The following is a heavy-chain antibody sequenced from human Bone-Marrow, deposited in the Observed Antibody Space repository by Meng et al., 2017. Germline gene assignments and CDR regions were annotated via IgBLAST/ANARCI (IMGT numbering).Heavy chain of an antibody. CDR1: GGSIRSGGYY. D-gene: IGHD3-10*01. V-gene: IGHV4-31*03. J-gene: IGHJ5*02. Sequence: VQLQEAGPSLVKPSQTLSLTCTASGGSIRSGGYYWSWIRQHPGKGLEWIGYIYYSGSTYYNPSLKSRVTISVDTSKNQFSLKLSSVTAADTAVYYCARGYGSGSSSDWFDPWGQGTLVTVSS. CDR2: IYYSGST. CDR3: ARGYGSGSSSDWFDP.